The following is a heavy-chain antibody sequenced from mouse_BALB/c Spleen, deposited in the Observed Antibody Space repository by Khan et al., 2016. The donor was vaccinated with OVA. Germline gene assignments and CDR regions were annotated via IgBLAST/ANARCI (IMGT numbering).Heavy chain of an antibody. J-gene: IGHJ3*01. Sequence: VQLQQSGTVLARPGASVKMSCKASGYTFTSYWIHWIKQRPGQGLEWIGDIYPGNTDTNYNQKFKGKAKLTAVKSTSTAYMELSSLTNEDSAVYYCTRRNWDVAWFAYWGQGTLVTVSA. CDR3: TRRNWDVAWFAY. V-gene: IGHV1-5*01. CDR2: IYPGNTDT. CDR1: GYTFTSYW. D-gene: IGHD4-1*01.